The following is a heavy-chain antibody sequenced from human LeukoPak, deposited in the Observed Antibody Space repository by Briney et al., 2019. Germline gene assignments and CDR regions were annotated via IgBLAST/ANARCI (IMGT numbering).Heavy chain of an antibody. CDR2: INTNTGNP. D-gene: IGHD3-3*01. V-gene: IGHV7-4-1*02. CDR1: GCTFTSYD. CDR3: ARPIFGVADPVAFDI. Sequence: ASVKVSCKASGCTFTSYDMNWVRQAPGQGLEWMGWINTNTGNPTYAQGFTGRFVFSLDTSVSTAYLQISSLKAEDTAVYYCARPIFGVADPVAFDIWGQGTMVTVSS. J-gene: IGHJ3*02.